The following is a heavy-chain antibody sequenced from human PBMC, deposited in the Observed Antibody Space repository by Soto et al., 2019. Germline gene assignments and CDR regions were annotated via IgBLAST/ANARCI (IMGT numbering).Heavy chain of an antibody. CDR1: GFSISTHA. V-gene: IGHV3-23*01. CDR2: FSGRSGDT. Sequence: GGSLRLSCVASGFSISTHALIWVRQAPGKGLEWVSSFSGRSGDTYYAASVKGRFTISGDSSKNTVILQMNNLRADDTALYYCARDSSAWPNYFDSWGQGIQVTAPQ. D-gene: IGHD6-19*01. CDR3: ARDSSAWPNYFDS. J-gene: IGHJ4*02.